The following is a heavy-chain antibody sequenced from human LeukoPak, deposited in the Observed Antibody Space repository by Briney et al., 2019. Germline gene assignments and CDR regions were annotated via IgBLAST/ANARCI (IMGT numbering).Heavy chain of an antibody. Sequence: PGGSLRLSCAASGFTFSSYWMSWVRQAPGKGLEWVANIKQGGSEKYYVDSVKGRFTISRDNAKNSLYLQMNSLRAEDTAVYYCARDGGIVVGQYYFDYWGQGTLVTVSS. CDR2: IKQGGSEK. D-gene: IGHD2-15*01. CDR3: ARDGGIVVGQYYFDY. J-gene: IGHJ4*02. CDR1: GFTFSSYW. V-gene: IGHV3-7*01.